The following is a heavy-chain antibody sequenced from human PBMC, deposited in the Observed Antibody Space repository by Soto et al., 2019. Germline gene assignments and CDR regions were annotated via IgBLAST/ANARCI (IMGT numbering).Heavy chain of an antibody. CDR3: VRGPDYEGYFDQ. J-gene: IGHJ4*02. CDR2: IILPFGTA. V-gene: IGHV1-69*12. D-gene: IGHD3-22*01. CDR1: GGTFSNYA. Sequence: QVRLVQSGAEVKKPGSSVKVSCKASGGTFSNYAIGWVRRAPGQGLEWMGGIILPFGTANYAQKFQGRVTITADESMTTAYMELSGLRSEDPAVYYCVRGPDYEGYFDQWGQGTLVTVSS.